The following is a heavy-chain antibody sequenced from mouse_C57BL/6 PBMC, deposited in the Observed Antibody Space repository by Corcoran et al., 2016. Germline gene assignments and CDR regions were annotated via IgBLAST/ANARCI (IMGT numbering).Heavy chain of an antibody. CDR1: GYTFTDYY. D-gene: IGHD2-1*01. CDR2: IFPGSGST. Sequence: QVQLQQSGPELVKPGASVKISCKASGYTFTDYYINWVKQRPGQGLEWIGWIFPGSGSTYYNEKFKGKATLTVDKSSSTAYMLLSILTSEDSAVYFCARGEYGNYLYYAMDYWGQGTSVTVSS. V-gene: IGHV1-75*01. CDR3: ARGEYGNYLYYAMDY. J-gene: IGHJ4*01.